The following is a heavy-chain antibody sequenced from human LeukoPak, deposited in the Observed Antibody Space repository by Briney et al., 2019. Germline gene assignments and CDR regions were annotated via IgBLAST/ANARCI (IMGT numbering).Heavy chain of an antibody. Sequence: ASVKVSCKAPGYTFTGYYMHWVRQAPGQGLEWMGWINPNSGGTNYAQKFQGRVTMARDTSISTAYMELSRLRSDDTAVYYCARGGLGSGGAATDYWGQGTLVTVSS. CDR2: INPNSGGT. CDR3: ARGGLGSGGAATDY. V-gene: IGHV1-2*02. D-gene: IGHD2-15*01. J-gene: IGHJ4*02. CDR1: GYTFTGYY.